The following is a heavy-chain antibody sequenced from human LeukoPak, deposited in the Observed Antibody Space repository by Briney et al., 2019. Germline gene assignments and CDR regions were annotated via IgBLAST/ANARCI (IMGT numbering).Heavy chain of an antibody. CDR2: ISYDGSNK. CDR1: GFTFSSYA. D-gene: IGHD3-10*01. Sequence: PGGSLRLSCAASGFTFSSYAMHWVRQAPGKGLEWVAVISYDGSNKYYADSVKGRFTTSRDNSKNTLYLQMNSLRAEDTAVYYCARDSLGDPTYYFDCWGQGTLVTVSS. J-gene: IGHJ4*02. V-gene: IGHV3-30*04. CDR3: ARDSLGDPTYYFDC.